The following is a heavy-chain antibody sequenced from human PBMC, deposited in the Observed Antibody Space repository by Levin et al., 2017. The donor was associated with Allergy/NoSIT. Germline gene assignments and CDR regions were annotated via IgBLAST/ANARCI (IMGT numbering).Heavy chain of an antibody. J-gene: IGHJ6*02. V-gene: IGHV1-46*01. D-gene: IGHD1-1*01. Sequence: VASVKVSCKTSGYPFSTHYIHWVRQAPGQGLQWMGFINPSSGDTSYAQKFQGRVAMTRDTSTSTVYMELSSLRSEDTALYYCARDDETWRTKHYYYGMDVWGQGTTVTVSS. CDR2: INPSSGDT. CDR3: ARDDETWRTKHYYYGMDV. CDR1: GYPFSTHY.